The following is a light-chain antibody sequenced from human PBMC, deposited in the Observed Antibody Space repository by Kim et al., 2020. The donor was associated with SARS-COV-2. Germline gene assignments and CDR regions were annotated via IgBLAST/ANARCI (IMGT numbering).Light chain of an antibody. J-gene: IGLJ3*02. CDR3: QVWDSSSDHPGV. V-gene: IGLV3-21*04. Sequence: PEKTAGITCGGNNIGSKSVHWYQQKPGQAPVVVIYYDSDRPSGIPERFSGSNSGNTATLTISRVEAGDEADYYCQVWDSSSDHPGVFGGGTKLTVL. CDR1: NIGSKS. CDR2: YDS.